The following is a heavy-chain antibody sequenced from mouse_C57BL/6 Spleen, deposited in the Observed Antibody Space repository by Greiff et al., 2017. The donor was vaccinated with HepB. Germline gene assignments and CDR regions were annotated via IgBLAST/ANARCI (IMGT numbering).Heavy chain of an antibody. CDR1: GYTFTSYW. J-gene: IGHJ2*01. D-gene: IGHD1-1*01. V-gene: IGHV1-50*01. Sequence: QVQLQQPGAELVKPGASVKLSCKASGYTFTSYWMQWVKQRPGQGLEWIGEIDPSVSSTNYNQKFKGKATLTVDTSSSTAYMQLSSLTSEDSAVYYGARSYDGSSYDYFDYWGQGTTLTVSS. CDR2: IDPSVSST. CDR3: ARSYDGSSYDYFDY.